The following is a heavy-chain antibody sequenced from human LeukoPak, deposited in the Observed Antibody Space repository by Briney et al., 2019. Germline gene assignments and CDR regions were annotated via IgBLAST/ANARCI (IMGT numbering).Heavy chain of an antibody. Sequence: GRSLRLSCAASGFTFDDYAMHWVRQAPGKGLEWVSGISWNSGSIGYADSVKGRFTISRDNAKNSLYLQMNSLRAEDTALYYCAKSGGRFGEFGGDWFDPWGQGTLVTVSS. CDR3: AKSGGRFGEFGGDWFDP. CDR2: ISWNSGSI. CDR1: GFTFDDYA. J-gene: IGHJ5*02. V-gene: IGHV3-9*01. D-gene: IGHD3-10*01.